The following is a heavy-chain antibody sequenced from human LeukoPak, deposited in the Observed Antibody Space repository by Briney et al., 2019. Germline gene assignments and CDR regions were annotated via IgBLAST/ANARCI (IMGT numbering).Heavy chain of an antibody. CDR2: IKQDGSEK. CDR1: GFTFSSYW. D-gene: IGHD6-19*01. J-gene: IGHJ4*02. CDR3: ARAGIAVAGTVDY. Sequence: PGGSLRLSCAASGFTFSSYWMSWVRQAPGKGLEWVANIKQDGSEKYYVDSVKGRFTISRDNAKNSLYLQMNGLRAEDTAVYYCARAGIAVAGTVDYWGQGTLVTVSS. V-gene: IGHV3-7*01.